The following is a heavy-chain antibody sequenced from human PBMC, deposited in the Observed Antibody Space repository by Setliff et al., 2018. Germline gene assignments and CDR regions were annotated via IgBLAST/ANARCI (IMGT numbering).Heavy chain of an antibody. CDR2: IRPDGSET. V-gene: IGHV3-7*03. D-gene: IGHD3-22*01. CDR1: GFTFDDYA. J-gene: IGHJ3*01. Sequence: RLSCAASGFTFDDYAMTWVRQAPGKGLEWVANIRPDGSETGSVDSVKGRFTISRDNAKNSLYLQMNSLGAEDTALYYCARAHRYFSDTSGYFYDQGRSAFDVWGQGTMVTVSS. CDR3: ARAHRYFSDTSGYFYDQGRSAFDV.